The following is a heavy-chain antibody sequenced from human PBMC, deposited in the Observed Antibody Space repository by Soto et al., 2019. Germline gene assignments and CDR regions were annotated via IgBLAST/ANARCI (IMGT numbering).Heavy chain of an antibody. V-gene: IGHV3-30*18. CDR1: GFTFSSYG. Sequence: QVQLVESGGGVVQPGRSLRLSCAASGFTFSSYGMHWVRQAPGKGLEWVAVISYDGSNKYYADSVKGRFTISRDNSKNPLYLQMTSLGPKATAVYSCPKAGAYTRTCRPESSHPWAQGPLAPVS. CDR3: PKAGAYTRTCRPESSHP. J-gene: IGHJ5*02. CDR2: ISYDGSNK. D-gene: IGHD2-2*02.